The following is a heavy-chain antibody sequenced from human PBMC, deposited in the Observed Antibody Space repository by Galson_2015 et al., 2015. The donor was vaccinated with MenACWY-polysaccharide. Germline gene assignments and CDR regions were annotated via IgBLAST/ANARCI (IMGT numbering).Heavy chain of an antibody. CDR1: GFSLGAWY. V-gene: IGHV3-11*01. CDR3: ARGHYGLDV. Sequence: LRLSCAASGFSLGAWYMSWIRQAPGKGLEWLSYISKSGDSIYYGDSVKGRFAISRDNAKNSLYLQLNSLEVEDTAIYYCARGHYGLDVWGQGTTATVSS. J-gene: IGHJ6*02. CDR2: ISKSGDSI.